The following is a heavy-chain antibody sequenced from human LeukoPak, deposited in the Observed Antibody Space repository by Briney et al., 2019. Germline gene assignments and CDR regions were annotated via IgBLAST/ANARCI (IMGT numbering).Heavy chain of an antibody. CDR3: ASNRLYSRSPFDY. D-gene: IGHD6-6*01. CDR2: IYYSGST. Sequence: SETLSLTCTVSGDSISSYYWSWIRQPPGKGLEWIGYIYYSGSTNYSPSLKSRGTISVDTSKNQFSLKLSSVTAADTAVYYCASNRLYSRSPFDYWGQGTLVTVSS. V-gene: IGHV4-59*08. J-gene: IGHJ4*02. CDR1: GDSISSYY.